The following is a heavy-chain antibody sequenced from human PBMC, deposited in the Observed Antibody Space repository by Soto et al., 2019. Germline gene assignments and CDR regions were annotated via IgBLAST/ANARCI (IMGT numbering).Heavy chain of an antibody. D-gene: IGHD3-22*01. CDR3: AREPRYYDSSHMDV. Sequence: QVQLVQSGAEVKKPGSSVKVSCKASGGTFSSYTISWVRQAPGQGLEWMGRIIPILGIANYAQKFQGRVTXIAXKXRSTAYMELSSLRSEDTAVYYCAREPRYYDSSHMDVWGQGTTVTVSS. CDR2: IIPILGIA. CDR1: GGTFSSYT. J-gene: IGHJ6*02. V-gene: IGHV1-69*08.